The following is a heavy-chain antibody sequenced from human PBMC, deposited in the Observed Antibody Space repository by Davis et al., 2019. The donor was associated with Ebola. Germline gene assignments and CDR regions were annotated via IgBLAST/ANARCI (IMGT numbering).Heavy chain of an antibody. Sequence: AASVKVSCKTSGGTFTNYAVNWVRQAPGQGLEWMGWINTNTGNPTYAQGFTGRFVFSLDTSVSTAYLQISSLKAEDTAVYYCARGGPGYDFWSGYPDYYYGMDVWGKGTTVTVSS. CDR2: INTNTGNP. J-gene: IGHJ6*04. V-gene: IGHV7-4-1*02. D-gene: IGHD3-3*01. CDR3: ARGGPGYDFWSGYPDYYYGMDV. CDR1: GGTFTNYA.